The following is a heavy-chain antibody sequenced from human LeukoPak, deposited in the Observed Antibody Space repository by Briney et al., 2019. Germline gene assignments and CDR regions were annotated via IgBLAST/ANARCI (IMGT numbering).Heavy chain of an antibody. J-gene: IGHJ4*02. CDR3: ARSGYSSGWYNY. CDR1: GGSFSGYY. Sequence: SETLSLTCAVYGGSFSGYYWSWIRQPPGKGLEWIGEINHSGSTNYNPSLKSRVTISVDTSKNQFSLKLSSVTAADTAVYYCARSGYSSGWYNYWGQGTLVTVSS. D-gene: IGHD6-19*01. CDR2: INHSGST. V-gene: IGHV4-34*01.